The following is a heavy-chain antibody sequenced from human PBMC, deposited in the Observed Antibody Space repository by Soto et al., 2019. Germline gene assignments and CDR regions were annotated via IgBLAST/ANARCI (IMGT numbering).Heavy chain of an antibody. CDR3: ARVWGGAFDF. D-gene: IGHD3-10*01. Sequence: SETLSLTCTVSGGSISSYYWSWIRQPPGKVLEWIGYIYYSGSTNYNPSLKSRVTISVGTSKNQFSLNLSSVTAADTAVYYCARVWGGAFDFWGQGTMVTVS. V-gene: IGHV4-59*01. J-gene: IGHJ3*01. CDR1: GGSISSYY. CDR2: IYYSGST.